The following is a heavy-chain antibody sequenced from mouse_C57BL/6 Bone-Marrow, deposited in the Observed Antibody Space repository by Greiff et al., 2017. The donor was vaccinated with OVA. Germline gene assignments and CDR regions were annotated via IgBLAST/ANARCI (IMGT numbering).Heavy chain of an antibody. CDR1: GFTFSDFY. V-gene: IGHV7-1*01. CDR3: ARDAKNYDGGGVDY. CDR2: SRNKANDYTT. Sequence: EVQLVESGGGLVQSGRSLRLSCATSGFTFSDFYMEWVRQAPGKGLEWIAASRNKANDYTTEYSASVKGRFIVSRDTSQSILYLQMNALRAEDTAIYYCARDAKNYDGGGVDYWGQGTSVTVSS. D-gene: IGHD2-4*01. J-gene: IGHJ4*01.